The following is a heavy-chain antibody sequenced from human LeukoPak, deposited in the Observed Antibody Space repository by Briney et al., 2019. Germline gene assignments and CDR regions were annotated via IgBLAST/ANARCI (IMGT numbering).Heavy chain of an antibody. CDR2: INHSGST. CDR3: ARSNYVWGSYRPRQSDAFDI. V-gene: IGHV4-39*07. D-gene: IGHD3-16*02. J-gene: IGHJ3*02. CDR1: GGSVSSTNYY. Sequence: PSETLSLTCTVSGGSVSSTNYYWSWIRQPPGKGLEWIGEINHSGSTNYNPSLKSRVTMSVDTSKNQFSLKLSSVTAADTAVYYCARSNYVWGSYRPRQSDAFDIWGQGTMVTVSS.